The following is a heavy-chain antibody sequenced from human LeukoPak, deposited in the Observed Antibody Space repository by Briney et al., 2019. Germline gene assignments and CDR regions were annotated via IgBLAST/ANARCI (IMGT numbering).Heavy chain of an antibody. CDR2: IYYSGGT. V-gene: IGHV4-61*01. CDR3: AGETPGAGHFDY. J-gene: IGHJ4*02. D-gene: IGHD7-27*01. CDR1: GGSISSSSYC. Sequence: PSETLSLTCTVSGGSISSSSYCWGWIRQPPGKGLEWIGYIYYSGGTHYNPSLKSRVTMLVDTSKNQFSLKLTAVTAADTAVYYWAGETPGAGHFDYWGQGSLVTVSS.